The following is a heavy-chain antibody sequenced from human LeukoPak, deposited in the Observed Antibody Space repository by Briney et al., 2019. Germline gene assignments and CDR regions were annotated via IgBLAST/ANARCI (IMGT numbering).Heavy chain of an antibody. Sequence: SETLSLTCAVYGGSFSGYYWSWIRQPPGKGLEWIGEINHSGSTNYNPSLKSRVTISVDTSKNQFSLKLSSVTAADTAVYYCAREYYYRYWGQGTLVTVSS. CDR1: GGSFSGYY. CDR3: AREYYYRY. J-gene: IGHJ4*02. V-gene: IGHV4-34*01. D-gene: IGHD3-10*01. CDR2: INHSGST.